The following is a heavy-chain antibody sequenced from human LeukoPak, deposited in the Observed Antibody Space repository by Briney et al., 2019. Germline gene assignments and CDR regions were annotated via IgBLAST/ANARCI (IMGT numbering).Heavy chain of an antibody. CDR1: GGSISSYY. Sequence: SETLSLTCTVSGGSISSYYWSWIRRPPGKGLEWIGYIYYSGSTNYNPSLKSRVTISVDTSKNQFSLKLSSVTAADTAVYYCARGPDSSGSIWGQGTLVTVSS. D-gene: IGHD3-22*01. V-gene: IGHV4-59*01. CDR3: ARGPDSSGSI. J-gene: IGHJ4*02. CDR2: IYYSGST.